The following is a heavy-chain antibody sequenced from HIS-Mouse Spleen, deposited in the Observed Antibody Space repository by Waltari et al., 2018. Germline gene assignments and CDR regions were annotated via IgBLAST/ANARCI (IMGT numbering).Heavy chain of an antibody. Sequence: EVQLVESGGGLVPPWGSLRLSFAASGFTLSSSWMHWVGQARGQGLVWVSSINSDGSSTSYADSVKGRLTISRDNAKNTLYLQMNSLRAEDTAVYYCARDLELDAFDIWGQGTMVTVSS. CDR1: GFTLSSSW. V-gene: IGHV3-74*01. CDR3: ARDLELDAFDI. J-gene: IGHJ3*02. CDR2: INSDGSST. D-gene: IGHD1-1*01.